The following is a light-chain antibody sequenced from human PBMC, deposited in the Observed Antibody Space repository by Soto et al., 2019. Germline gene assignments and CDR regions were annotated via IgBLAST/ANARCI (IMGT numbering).Light chain of an antibody. CDR3: HQFKTYPLT. J-gene: IGKJ4*01. Sequence: DIQMTQSPSSVSASIGDRVTITCRASQGIDNFVAWFQQTPGKAPMSLIYDASSLHSGVPSRFSGSGSGTDFTLTISSLQPEDFGTYYCHQFKTYPLTFGGGTKVEIK. CDR2: DAS. CDR1: QGIDNF. V-gene: IGKV1-16*01.